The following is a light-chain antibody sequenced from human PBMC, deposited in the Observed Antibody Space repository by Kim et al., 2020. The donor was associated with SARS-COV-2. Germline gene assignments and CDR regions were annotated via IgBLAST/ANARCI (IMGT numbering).Light chain of an antibody. V-gene: IGLV2-23*02. CDR1: SSDIGYYTR. Sequence: QSALTQPASVSGSPGQSITISCTGASSDIGYYTRVSWYQQPPERIPKLLIYEVNKRPSGLSSRFSGSKSDNTASLTISGLQAEDEAAYYCCSYATSTVGVFGGGTQLTVL. J-gene: IGLJ2*01. CDR3: CSYATSTVGV. CDR2: EVN.